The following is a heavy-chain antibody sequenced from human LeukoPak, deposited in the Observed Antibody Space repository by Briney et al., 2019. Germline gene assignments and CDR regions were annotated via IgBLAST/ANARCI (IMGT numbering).Heavy chain of an antibody. CDR3: ARVSYPLGYCSGGSCYPYFDY. J-gene: IGHJ4*02. D-gene: IGHD2-15*01. CDR2: ISAYNGNT. CDR1: GYTFTSYG. Sequence: ASVKVSCKASGYTFTSYGISWVRQAPGQGLEWMGWISAYNGNTNYAQKLQGRVTMTTDTSTSTAYMELRSLRSDDTAVYYCARVSYPLGYCSGGSCYPYFDYWGQGTLVTVSS. V-gene: IGHV1-18*01.